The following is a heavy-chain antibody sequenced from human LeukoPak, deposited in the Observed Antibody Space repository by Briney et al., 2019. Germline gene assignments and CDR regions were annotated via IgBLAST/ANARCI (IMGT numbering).Heavy chain of an antibody. J-gene: IGHJ6*03. CDR2: INHSGST. V-gene: IGHV4-34*01. CDR3: VRVGEHSSGWSHRDYYYYYMDV. Sequence: SETLSLTCAVYGGSFSGYYWSWIRQPPGKGLEWIGEINHSGSTKYNPSLKSRVTISVGTSKNQFSLKLSSVTAADTAVYYCVRVGEHSSGWSHRDYYYYYMDVWGKGTTVTVSS. CDR1: GGSFSGYY. D-gene: IGHD6-19*01.